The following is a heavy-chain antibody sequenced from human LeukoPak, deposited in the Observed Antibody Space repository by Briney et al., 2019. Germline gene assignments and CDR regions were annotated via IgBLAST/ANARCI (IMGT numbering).Heavy chain of an antibody. CDR3: ARGGDWWDFDY. D-gene: IGHD2-21*02. Sequence: SQTLSLTCAVSGGSISSGGYSWSWIRQPPGKGLEWIGYIYHSGSTYYNPSLKSRVTISVDRSKNQFSLKLSSVTAANTAVYYCARGGDWWDFDYWGQGALVTVSS. J-gene: IGHJ4*02. CDR2: IYHSGST. V-gene: IGHV4-30-2*01. CDR1: GGSISSGGYS.